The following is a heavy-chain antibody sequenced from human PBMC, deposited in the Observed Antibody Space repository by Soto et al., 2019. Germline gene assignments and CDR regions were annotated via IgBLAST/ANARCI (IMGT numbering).Heavy chain of an antibody. CDR3: ARDFVVVVAATRRYGFDP. J-gene: IGHJ5*02. CDR1: GYTFTSYA. CDR2: INAGNGNT. Sequence: ASVKGSCKASGYTFTSYAMHWVRQAPGQRLEWMGWINAGNGNTKYSQKFQGRVTITRDTSASTAYMELSSLRSEDTAVYYCARDFVVVVAATRRYGFDPWGQGTLVTVSS. V-gene: IGHV1-3*01. D-gene: IGHD2-15*01.